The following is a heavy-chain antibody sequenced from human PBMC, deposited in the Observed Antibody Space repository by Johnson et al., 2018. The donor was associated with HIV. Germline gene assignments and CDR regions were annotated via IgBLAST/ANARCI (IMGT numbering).Heavy chain of an antibody. CDR1: GFTFSNYA. J-gene: IGHJ3*02. Sequence: QVQLVESGGGVVQPGRSLRISCAASGFTFSNYAMHWVRQAPGKGLEWVAVLSYDGGNKYYADSRKGRFTISRDNSKNTLHLQMNSLRAEDTAVYYCKKDNWNSRRGHAFDIWGQGTMVTVSS. D-gene: IGHD1-1*01. V-gene: IGHV3-30*14. CDR3: KKDNWNSRRGHAFDI. CDR2: LSYDGGNK.